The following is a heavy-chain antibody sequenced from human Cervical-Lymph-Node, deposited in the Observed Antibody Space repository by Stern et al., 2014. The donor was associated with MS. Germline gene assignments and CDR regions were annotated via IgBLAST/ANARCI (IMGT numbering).Heavy chain of an antibody. V-gene: IGHV1-69*01. CDR3: ARGQITPTADYYYGLDV. CDR1: GGTFNSFA. Sequence: QVQLVQSGAEEKQPGSSVKVSCKASGGTFNSFALSWVRQAPGQGLEWMGGSIPIFGTTNIAQKFQGRVAITADQSTSTTYMELSSLRSEDTAVYYCARGQITPTADYYYGLDVWGQGTTVTVSS. J-gene: IGHJ6*02. CDR2: SIPIFGTT. D-gene: IGHD1-1*01.